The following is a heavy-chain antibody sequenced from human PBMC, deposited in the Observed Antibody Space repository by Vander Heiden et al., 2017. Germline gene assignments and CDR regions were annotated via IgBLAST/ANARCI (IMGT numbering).Heavy chain of an antibody. CDR1: GFPFSSYA. V-gene: IGHV3-23*01. J-gene: IGHJ6*02. CDR2: ISGSGGST. Sequence: EVRLLGPGGALVRPGGSLRLSWPASGFPFSSYAMSWVRQAPGKGLEWVSAISGSGGSTYYADSVKGRFTISRDNSKNTLYLQMNSLRAEDTAVYYCAKELTSSGGMDVWGQGTTVTVSS. D-gene: IGHD2-2*01. CDR3: AKELTSSGGMDV.